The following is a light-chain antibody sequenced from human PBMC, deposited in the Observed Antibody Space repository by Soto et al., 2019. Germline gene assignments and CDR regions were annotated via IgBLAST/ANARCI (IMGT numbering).Light chain of an antibody. CDR2: AAS. V-gene: IGKV1-39*01. J-gene: IGKJ4*01. CDR3: QHCQPYGDSPPLT. CDR1: QTIRTY. Sequence: DIQMTQSPSSLSASVEDRVTITCRASQTIRTYLNWYQQKPGKAPKLLIYAASNLQSGVPSRFSGSGSGTDFTLTISRLEPEDFAVYYCQHCQPYGDSPPLTFGGGTKVDIK.